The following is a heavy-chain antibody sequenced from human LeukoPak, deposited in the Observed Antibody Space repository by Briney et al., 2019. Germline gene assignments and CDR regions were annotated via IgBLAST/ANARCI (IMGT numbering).Heavy chain of an antibody. J-gene: IGHJ4*02. CDR3: ARDVGATTRGAFDY. V-gene: IGHV3-21*01. CDR1: GFTFSSYS. Sequence: GGSLRPSCAASGFTFSSYSMNWVRQAPGKGLEWVSSISSSSSYIYYADSVKGRFTISRDNAKNSLYLQMNSLRAEDTAVYYCARDVGATTRGAFDYWGQGTLVTVSS. D-gene: IGHD1-26*01. CDR2: ISSSSSYI.